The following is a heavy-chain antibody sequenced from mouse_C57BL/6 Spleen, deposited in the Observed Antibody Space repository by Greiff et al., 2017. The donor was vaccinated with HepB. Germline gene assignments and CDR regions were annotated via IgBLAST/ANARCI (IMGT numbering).Heavy chain of an antibody. CDR3: ARSAVDSSRFAY. Sequence: QVQLQQPGAELVMPGASVKLSCKASGYTFTSYWMHWVKQRPGQGLEWIGEIDPSDSYTNYNQKFKGKSTLTVDKSSSTAYMQLSSLTSEDSAVYYCARSAVDSSRFAYGGQGTLVTVSA. CDR1: GYTFTSYW. CDR2: IDPSDSYT. D-gene: IGHD3-2*01. J-gene: IGHJ3*01. V-gene: IGHV1-69*01.